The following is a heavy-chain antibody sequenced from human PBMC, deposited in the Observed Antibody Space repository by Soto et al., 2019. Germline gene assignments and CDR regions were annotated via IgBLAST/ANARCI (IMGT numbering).Heavy chain of an antibody. CDR2: ISSSSSYI. D-gene: IGHD6-13*01. CDR1: GFTFSSYS. V-gene: IGHV3-21*01. J-gene: IGHJ6*02. Sequence: EVQLVESGGGLVKPGGSLRLSCAASGFTFSSYSMNWVRQAPGKGLEWVSSISSSSSYIYYADSVKGRFTISRDNAKNSLYLQMNSLRAEDTAVYYCARDGPGDDSSWYGYYYYGMDVWGQGTTVTVSS. CDR3: ARDGPGDDSSWYGYYYYGMDV.